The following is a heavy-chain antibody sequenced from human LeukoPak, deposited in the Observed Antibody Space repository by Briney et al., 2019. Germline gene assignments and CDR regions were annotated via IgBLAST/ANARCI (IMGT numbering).Heavy chain of an antibody. CDR2: IYYSGST. CDR1: GGSTSSYY. CDR3: ARGHYYDSSGLFDY. D-gene: IGHD3-22*01. V-gene: IGHV4-59*01. Sequence: PSETLSLTCTVSGGSTSSYYWSWIRQPPGKGLEWIGYIYYSGSTNYNPSLKSRVTISVDTSKNQFSLELSSVTAADTAVYYCARGHYYDSSGLFDYWGQGTLVTVSS. J-gene: IGHJ4*02.